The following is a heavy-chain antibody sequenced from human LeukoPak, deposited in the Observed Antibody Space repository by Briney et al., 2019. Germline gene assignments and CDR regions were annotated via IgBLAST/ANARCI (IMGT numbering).Heavy chain of an antibody. CDR1: GFTFGDYA. J-gene: IGHJ4*02. D-gene: IGHD6-13*01. CDR2: IKPDGTTK. CDR3: ARSIPYGTTWYGRSDY. V-gene: IGHV3-7*03. Sequence: GGSLRLSCTVSGFTFGDYAMSWIRQAPGKGLEWVANIKPDGTTKFYVDSVKGRFTISRDNALNSLYLQMNSLRAEDTAIYYCARSIPYGTTWYGRSDYWGQGTLVTVSS.